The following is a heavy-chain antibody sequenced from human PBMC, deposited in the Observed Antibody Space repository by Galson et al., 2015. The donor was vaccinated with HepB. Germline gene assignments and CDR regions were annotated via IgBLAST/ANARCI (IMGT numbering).Heavy chain of an antibody. CDR2: ISYDGSNK. CDR1: GFTFSSYA. J-gene: IGHJ4*02. CDR3: ARASWYSSGWPGAFDY. Sequence: SLRLSCAASGFTFSSYAMHWVRQAPGKGLEWVAVISYDGSNKYYADSVKGRFTISRDNSKNTLYLQMNSLRAEDTAVYYCARASWYSSGWPGAFDYWGQGTLVTVSS. V-gene: IGHV3-30-3*01. D-gene: IGHD6-19*01.